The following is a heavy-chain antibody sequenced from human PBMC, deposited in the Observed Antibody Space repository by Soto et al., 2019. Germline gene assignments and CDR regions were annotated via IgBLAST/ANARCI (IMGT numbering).Heavy chain of an antibody. Sequence: SETLFLTCAVSGYSISSGYYWGWFRQPPGKGLEGIGSSYHGGSTYYNPSLNSLVTLSIDMTNNHVSLILNSVTAADTAVYYCARVGPWVPYYYDSSPYTFENWFDPWGQGTLVTVSS. J-gene: IGHJ5*02. V-gene: IGHV4-38-2*01. D-gene: IGHD3-22*01. CDR3: ARVGPWVPYYYDSSPYTFENWFDP. CDR2: SYHGGST. CDR1: GYSISSGYY.